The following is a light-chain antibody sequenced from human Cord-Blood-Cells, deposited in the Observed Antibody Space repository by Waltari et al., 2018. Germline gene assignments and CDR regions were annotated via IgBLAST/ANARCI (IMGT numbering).Light chain of an antibody. CDR3: QQRSNWPLFT. CDR2: DAS. V-gene: IGKV3-11*01. Sequence: EIVLTQSPATLSLSPGERATLSCRASQSVSSYLAWYQQKPGQAPWLLIYDASNRATGIPARFSGSGSGTDFTLTISSLEPEDFAVYYCQQRSNWPLFTFGPGTKVDIK. CDR1: QSVSSY. J-gene: IGKJ3*01.